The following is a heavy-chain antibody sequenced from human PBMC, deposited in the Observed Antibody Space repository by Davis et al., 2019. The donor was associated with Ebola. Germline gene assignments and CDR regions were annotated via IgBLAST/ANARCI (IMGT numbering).Heavy chain of an antibody. V-gene: IGHV3-9*01. Sequence: SLKISCAASGFTFDDYAMHWVRQAPGKGLEWVSGISWNSGSIGYADSVKGRFTISRDNAKNSLYLQMNSLRAEDTALYYCAKDIEGDDCGVFDYWGQGTLVTVSS. D-gene: IGHD4-17*01. CDR3: AKDIEGDDCGVFDY. CDR2: ISWNSGSI. CDR1: GFTFDDYA. J-gene: IGHJ4*02.